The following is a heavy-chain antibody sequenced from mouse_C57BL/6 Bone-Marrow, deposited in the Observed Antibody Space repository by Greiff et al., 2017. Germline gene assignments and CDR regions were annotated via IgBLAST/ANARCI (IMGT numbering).Heavy chain of an antibody. CDR2: ISSGSSTI. CDR3: ATYGSLYYYAMDY. CDR1: GFTFSDYG. Sequence: EVHLVESGGGLVKPGGSLKLSCAASGFTFSDYGMHWVRQAPEKGLEWVAYISSGSSTIYYADTVKGRFTISRDNAKNTLFLQMTSLRSEDTAVYYCATYGSLYYYAMDYWGQGTSVTVSS. V-gene: IGHV5-17*01. J-gene: IGHJ4*01. D-gene: IGHD1-1*01.